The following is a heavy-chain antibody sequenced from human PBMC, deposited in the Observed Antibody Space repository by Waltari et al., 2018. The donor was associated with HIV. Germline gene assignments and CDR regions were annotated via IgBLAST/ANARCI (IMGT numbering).Heavy chain of an antibody. V-gene: IGHV3-7*01. CDR1: GFHFNTYW. Sequence: EVRLVESGGGLVQPGGSLRLSCAVSGFHFNTYWMKWVRQVPGKGVEWVANIKKDGSQKHYVDPAKGRLTISRDNAKNSVFLQMNDLREDDTATYYCTKGTTHDNWGQGTLVTVSS. D-gene: IGHD1-1*01. CDR3: TKGTTHDN. CDR2: IKKDGSQK. J-gene: IGHJ4*02.